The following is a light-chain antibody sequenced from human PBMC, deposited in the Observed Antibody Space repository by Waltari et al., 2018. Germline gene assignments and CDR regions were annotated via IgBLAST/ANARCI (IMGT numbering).Light chain of an antibody. CDR1: QSINSW. CDR2: KAS. J-gene: IGKJ3*01. V-gene: IGKV1-5*03. Sequence: DIQLTQSPSTLSASVGDRVTITCRASQSINSWLAWYQQKPGNAPKLLMYKASTLESGVPSRFSGSGSGTEFTLTISSLQPDDFATYYCQQYNSYSLTFGPGTTVDFK. CDR3: QQYNSYSLT.